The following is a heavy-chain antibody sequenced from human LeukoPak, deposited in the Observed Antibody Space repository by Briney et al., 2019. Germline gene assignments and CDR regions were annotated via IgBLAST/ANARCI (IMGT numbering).Heavy chain of an antibody. J-gene: IGHJ6*02. CDR3: ARESITMVRGPMAPMDV. Sequence: PGGSLRLSCAASGFTFSSYAMSWVRQAPGKGLEWVSAISGSGGSTYYADSVKGRFTISRDNSKNTLYLQMNSLRAEDTAVYYCARESITMVRGPMAPMDVWGQGTTVTVSS. CDR2: ISGSGGST. CDR1: GFTFSSYA. D-gene: IGHD3-10*01. V-gene: IGHV3-23*01.